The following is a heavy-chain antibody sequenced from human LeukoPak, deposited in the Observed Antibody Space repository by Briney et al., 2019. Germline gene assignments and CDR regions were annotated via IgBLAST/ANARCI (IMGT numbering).Heavy chain of an antibody. CDR2: IYHSGST. V-gene: IGHV4-30-2*01. J-gene: IGHJ4*02. Sequence: SETLSLTCTVSGGSISSGGYYWSWIRQPPGKGLEWIGYIYHSGSTYYNPSLKSRVTISVDRSKNQFSLKLSSVTAADTAVYYCARSGGGQLALNPHFDYWGQGTLVTVSS. CDR3: ARSGGGQLALNPHFDY. D-gene: IGHD6-6*01. CDR1: GGSISSGGYY.